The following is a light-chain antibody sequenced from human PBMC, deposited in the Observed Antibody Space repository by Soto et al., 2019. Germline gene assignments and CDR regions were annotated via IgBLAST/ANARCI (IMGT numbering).Light chain of an antibody. Sequence: QSALTQPVSVSGSPGQSITISCTGTSSDVGSYNLVSWYQQHPGKDPKLMIYEGSKRPSGVSNRFSGSKSGNTASLTISGLQAEDEADYYCCSYAGSSTFVFGGGTKLTVL. CDR3: CSYAGSSTFV. V-gene: IGLV2-23*03. J-gene: IGLJ2*01. CDR1: SSDVGSYNL. CDR2: EGS.